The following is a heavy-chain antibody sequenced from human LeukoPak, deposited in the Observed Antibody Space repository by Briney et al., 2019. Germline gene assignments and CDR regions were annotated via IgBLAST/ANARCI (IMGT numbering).Heavy chain of an antibody. CDR2: ISAYNGNT. D-gene: IGHD3-10*01. V-gene: IGHV1-18*01. J-gene: IGHJ4*02. CDR3: ARDRPPNYYGSGSYYNGDY. Sequence: ASVKVSCKASGYTFTSYGISWVRQAPGQGLEWMGWISAYNGNTNYAQKLQGRVTMTTDTSTSTAYMELRGLRSDDTAVYYCARDRPPNYYGSGSYYNGDYWGQGTLVTVSS. CDR1: GYTFTSYG.